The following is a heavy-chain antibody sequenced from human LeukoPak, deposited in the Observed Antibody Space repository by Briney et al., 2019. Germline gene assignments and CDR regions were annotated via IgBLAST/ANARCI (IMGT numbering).Heavy chain of an antibody. J-gene: IGHJ6*03. CDR1: GFTFNTYT. V-gene: IGHV3-21*01. Sequence: GGSLRLSCAASGFTFNTYTMKWVRQAPGKGLEWVSSISSSSSYIYYADSVKGRFTISRDNAKNSLYLQMNSLRAEDTGVYYCARSEMGYYNYYMDVWGKGTTVTVSS. CDR2: ISSSSSYI. D-gene: IGHD5-24*01. CDR3: ARSEMGYYNYYMDV.